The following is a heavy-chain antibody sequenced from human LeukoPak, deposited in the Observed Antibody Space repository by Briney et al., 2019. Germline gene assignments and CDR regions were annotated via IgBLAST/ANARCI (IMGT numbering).Heavy chain of an antibody. V-gene: IGHV4-59*12. J-gene: IGHJ4*02. Sequence: PSETLSLTCTVSGGSISSYYWSWIRQPPGKGLEWIGYMYYSGSTNYNPSLKSRVTISVDTSKNQFSLKLSSVTAADTAVYYCARVRRVTGSIFDYWGQGTLVTVSS. CDR3: ARVRRVTGSIFDY. CDR2: MYYSGST. D-gene: IGHD5-18*01. CDR1: GGSISSYY.